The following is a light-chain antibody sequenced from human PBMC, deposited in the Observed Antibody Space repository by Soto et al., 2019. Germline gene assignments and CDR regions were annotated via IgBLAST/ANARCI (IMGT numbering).Light chain of an antibody. J-gene: IGKJ1*01. CDR2: GAS. Sequence: EIVLTQSPGTLSLSPGEGATLSCRASQSVSSTYLAWYQHKLGQAPRLLIYGASSKASGIPDRFSGSGSGTDFTLTISRLEPEDFAVYYCQQYGSSPRSFGQGTKVEVK. V-gene: IGKV3-20*01. CDR1: QSVSSTY. CDR3: QQYGSSPRS.